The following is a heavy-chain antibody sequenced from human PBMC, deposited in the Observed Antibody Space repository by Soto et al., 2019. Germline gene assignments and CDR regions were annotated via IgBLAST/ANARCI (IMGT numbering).Heavy chain of an antibody. CDR2: IIPILGIA. CDR3: ARSPRYSHGDYYYYMDV. Sequence: QVQLVQSGAEVKKPGSSVKVSCKASGGTFSSYTISWVRQAPGQGLEWMGRIIPILGIANYAQKFQGRVTITADKSTSTAYMELSSLRSEDTAVYYCARSPRYSHGDYYYYMDVWGKGTTVTVSS. CDR1: GGTFSSYT. J-gene: IGHJ6*03. V-gene: IGHV1-69*02. D-gene: IGHD5-18*01.